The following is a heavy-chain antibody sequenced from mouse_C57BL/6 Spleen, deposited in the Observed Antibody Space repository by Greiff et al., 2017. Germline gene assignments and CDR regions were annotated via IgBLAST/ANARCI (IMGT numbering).Heavy chain of an antibody. CDR3: ARDWDEREFAY. D-gene: IGHD4-1*01. CDR2: ISSGSSTI. V-gene: IGHV5-17*01. Sequence: EVKVVESGGGLVKPGGSLKLSCAASGFTFSDYGMHWVRQAPEKGLEWVAYISSGSSTIYYADTVKGRFTISRDNAKNTLFLQMTSLRSEDTAMYYCARDWDEREFAYWGQGTLVTVSA. CDR1: GFTFSDYG. J-gene: IGHJ3*01.